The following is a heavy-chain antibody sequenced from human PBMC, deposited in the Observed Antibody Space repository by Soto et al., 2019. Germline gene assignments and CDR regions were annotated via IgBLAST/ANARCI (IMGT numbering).Heavy chain of an antibody. D-gene: IGHD2-15*01. Sequence: GGSLRLSCAASGFTFSSYAMSWVRQAPGKGLEWVSAISGSGGSTYYADSVKGRFTISRDNSKNTLYLQMNSLRAEDTAVYYCAKVLHYYYYYGMDVWGQGTTVTVSS. J-gene: IGHJ6*02. CDR1: GFTFSSYA. V-gene: IGHV3-23*01. CDR3: AKVLHYYYYYGMDV. CDR2: ISGSGGST.